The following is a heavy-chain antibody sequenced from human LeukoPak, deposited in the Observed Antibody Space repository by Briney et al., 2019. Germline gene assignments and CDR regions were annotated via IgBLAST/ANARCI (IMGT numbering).Heavy chain of an antibody. V-gene: IGHV3-23*01. J-gene: IGHJ6*03. Sequence: GGSLRLSCAASEFTFSSYPMSWVRQAPGKGLEWVSGITGSGGSTYYADSVKGRLTISRDNSKNTLYLQMNSLRAEDTAVYYCAKVYCSGGSCHYFMDVWGKGTTVTVSS. D-gene: IGHD2-15*01. CDR3: AKVYCSGGSCHYFMDV. CDR1: EFTFSSYP. CDR2: ITGSGGST.